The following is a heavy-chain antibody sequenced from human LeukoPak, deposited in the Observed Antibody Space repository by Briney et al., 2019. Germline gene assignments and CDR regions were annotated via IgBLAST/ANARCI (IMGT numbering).Heavy chain of an antibody. D-gene: IGHD4-11*01. CDR2: IYYSGST. Sequence: SETLSLTCAVSGGSISGYYWTWIRQPPGKGLEWIGYIYYSGSTSYNPSLKSRITISVDTSKNQFSLKLSSVTAADTSVYYCARLRGNYFPDYWGQGTLVTVSS. J-gene: IGHJ4*02. V-gene: IGHV4-59*01. CDR3: ARLRGNYFPDY. CDR1: GGSISGYY.